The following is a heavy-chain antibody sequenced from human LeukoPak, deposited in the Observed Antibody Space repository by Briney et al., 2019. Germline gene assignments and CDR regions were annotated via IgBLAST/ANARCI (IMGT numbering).Heavy chain of an antibody. CDR3: AVEVRGGQPHPPFDY. V-gene: IGHV1-2*06. Sequence: GASVKVSCKASGYTFTGYYMHWVRQAPGQGLEWMGRINPNSGGTNYSQKFQGRVTMTRDTSISTAYMELSRLRSDATAVYYCAVEVRGGQPHPPFDYWGQGTLVTVSS. D-gene: IGHD3-10*01. CDR1: GYTFTGYY. CDR2: INPNSGGT. J-gene: IGHJ4*02.